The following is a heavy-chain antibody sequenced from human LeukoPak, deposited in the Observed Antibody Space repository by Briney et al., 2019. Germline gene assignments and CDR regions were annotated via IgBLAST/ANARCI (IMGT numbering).Heavy chain of an antibody. Sequence: ASVKVSCRASGYSFTNFGVTWVRQAPGQGREWMGWISGYNGDTNYAQRFQGRVTMTTDSSTSTGYMELKNLRSDDTATFYCVRAPADPLRPFGMNVWGQGTTVIVSS. CDR2: ISGYNGDT. D-gene: IGHD3-16*01. J-gene: IGHJ6*02. CDR1: GYSFTNFG. V-gene: IGHV1-18*01. CDR3: VRAPADPLRPFGMNV.